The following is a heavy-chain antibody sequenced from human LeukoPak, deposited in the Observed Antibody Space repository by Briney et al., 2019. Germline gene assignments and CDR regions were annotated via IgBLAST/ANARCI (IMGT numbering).Heavy chain of an antibody. CDR2: INPNSGAT. CDR3: AKIGSSHDFDY. D-gene: IGHD1-26*01. J-gene: IGHJ4*02. Sequence: VASVKVSCKASGYTFTVYFIHWVRQAPGQGLEWMGRINPNSGATDYAQKFQGRVTMTRDTSISTAYMELSSLKSDDTAVYYCAKIGSSHDFDYWGQGTPITVSS. CDR1: GYTFTVYF. V-gene: IGHV1-2*06.